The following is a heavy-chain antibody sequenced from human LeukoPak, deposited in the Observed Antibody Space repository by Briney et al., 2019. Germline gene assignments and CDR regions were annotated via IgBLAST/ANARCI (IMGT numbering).Heavy chain of an antibody. CDR2: IRSKANSYAT. CDR1: GFTFSGSA. Sequence: GGSLKLSCAASGFTFSGSAMHWVRQASGKGLEWVGRIRSKANSYATAYAASVKGRFTISRDDSKNTAYLQMNSLKTEDTAVYYCTTHLTGYYKRSYYYGIDVWGKGTTVTVSS. D-gene: IGHD3-9*01. V-gene: IGHV3-73*01. J-gene: IGHJ6*04. CDR3: TTHLTGYYKRSYYYGIDV.